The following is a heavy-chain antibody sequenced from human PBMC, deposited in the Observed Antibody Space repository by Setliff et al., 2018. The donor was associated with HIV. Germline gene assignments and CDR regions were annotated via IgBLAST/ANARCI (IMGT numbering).Heavy chain of an antibody. CDR3: ARELGDSSSSLDAFDI. CDR2: ISSSSTYI. J-gene: IGHJ3*02. D-gene: IGHD6-6*01. CDR1: GFTFEMHS. V-gene: IGHV3-21*01. Sequence: LRLSCAASGFTFEMHSMNWVRQAPGKGLEWVSSISSSSTYIYHAESVKGRFATSRDNAKNSLSLQMNSLRVDDTAVYYCARELGDSSSSLDAFDIWGQGTMVTVSS.